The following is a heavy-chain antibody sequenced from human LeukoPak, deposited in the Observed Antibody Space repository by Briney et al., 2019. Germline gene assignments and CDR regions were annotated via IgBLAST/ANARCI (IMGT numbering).Heavy chain of an antibody. CDR2: FDCEDGET. J-gene: IGHJ4*02. D-gene: IGHD4-11*01. CDR1: GYTLTELC. V-gene: IGHV1-24*01. Sequence: GASVKVSCKVSGYTLTELCMQWVRQAPGKGLEWMGGFDCEDGETIYAQKFQGRVTMTEDTSTDTAYMELSSLRSEDTAVYYCATDLPQYGYWGQGTLVTVSS. CDR3: ATDLPQYGY.